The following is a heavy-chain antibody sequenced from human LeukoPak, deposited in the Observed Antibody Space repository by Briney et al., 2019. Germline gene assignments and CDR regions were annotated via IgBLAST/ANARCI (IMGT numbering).Heavy chain of an antibody. Sequence: SETLSLTCTVSGGSISSSSYYWGWIRQPPGKGLEWIGSIYYSGSTYYNPSLKSRVTISVDTSKNQFSLKLRSVTAADTAVYYCARDHLVHVAVVVPAAAFDYWGQGTLVTVSS. D-gene: IGHD2-2*01. CDR2: IYYSGST. CDR3: ARDHLVHVAVVVPAAAFDY. V-gene: IGHV4-39*02. CDR1: GGSISSSSYY. J-gene: IGHJ4*02.